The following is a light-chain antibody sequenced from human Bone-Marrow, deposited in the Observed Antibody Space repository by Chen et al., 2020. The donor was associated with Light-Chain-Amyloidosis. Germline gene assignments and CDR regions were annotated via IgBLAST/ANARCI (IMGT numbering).Light chain of an antibody. CDR1: SGDVGTYNY. Sequence: QSALTQPASVSGSPGQSITISCTVTSGDVGTYNYVSWYQQHQGKAPKVMIYSVSNRPSGVSNRFSGSKSGNTASLTSSGLQAEDEADYYCSSFTSSSSYVFGPGTKVTVL. J-gene: IGLJ1*01. V-gene: IGLV2-14*01. CDR2: SVS. CDR3: SSFTSSSSYV.